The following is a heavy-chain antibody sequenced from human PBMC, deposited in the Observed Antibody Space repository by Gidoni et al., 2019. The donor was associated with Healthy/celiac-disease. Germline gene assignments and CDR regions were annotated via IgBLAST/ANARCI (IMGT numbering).Heavy chain of an antibody. Sequence: EVQLVESGGGLVQPGGSLRLSCSASGFPFSSYAMHWVRQAPGKGLDYVSASSSNGGSTYYADSVKGRFTISRDNSKNTLYLQMSSLRAEDTAVYYCVKVGTAMVYFDYWCQGTLVTVSS. CDR2: SSSNGGST. J-gene: IGHJ4*02. V-gene: IGHV3-64D*06. CDR1: GFPFSSYA. CDR3: VKVGTAMVYFDY. D-gene: IGHD5-18*01.